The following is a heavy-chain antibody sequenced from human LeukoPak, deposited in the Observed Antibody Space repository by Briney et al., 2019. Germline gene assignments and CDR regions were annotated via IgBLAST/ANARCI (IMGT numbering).Heavy chain of an antibody. J-gene: IGHJ3*02. CDR1: GFTFSSYE. CDR3: VRWYDAFDM. V-gene: IGHV3-48*03. Sequence: GGSLRLSCAASGFTFSSYERNWVRQAPGKGLEWVSYISSSGSTIYYADSVKGRFTISRDNAKNSLYLQMHRLRAEDTAVYYCVRWYDAFDMWGQGTMVTLSS. CDR2: ISSSGSTI. D-gene: IGHD2-15*01.